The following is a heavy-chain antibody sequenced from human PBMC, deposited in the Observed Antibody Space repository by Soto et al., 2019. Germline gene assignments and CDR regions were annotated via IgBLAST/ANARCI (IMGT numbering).Heavy chain of an antibody. V-gene: IGHV4-30-4*01. CDR1: GGSISSGDYY. CDR3: ARAPVYDSSALYFDY. CDR2: IYYSGST. D-gene: IGHD3-22*01. Sequence: SETLSLTCTVSGGSISSGDYYWTWILQPPGKGLEWIGYIYYSGSTYYNPSLKSRVTISVDTSKNQFSLKLSSVAAADTAVYYCARAPVYDSSALYFDYWGQGTLVTVS. J-gene: IGHJ4*02.